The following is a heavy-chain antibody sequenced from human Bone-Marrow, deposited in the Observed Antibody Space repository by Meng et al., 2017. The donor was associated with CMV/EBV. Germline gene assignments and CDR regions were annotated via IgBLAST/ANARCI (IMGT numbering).Heavy chain of an antibody. D-gene: IGHD5-24*01. Sequence: GGSLRLSCAASGFNVSSDFMSWVRQAPGMGLEWLSVIYSAGNTYYADSVKGRFTVSRDNSKNTLYLQMHSLSPEDTAVYYCAREREMATISGFDYWGQGTLVTVSS. CDR2: IYSAGNT. V-gene: IGHV3-66*02. CDR1: GFNVSSDF. J-gene: IGHJ4*02. CDR3: AREREMATISGFDY.